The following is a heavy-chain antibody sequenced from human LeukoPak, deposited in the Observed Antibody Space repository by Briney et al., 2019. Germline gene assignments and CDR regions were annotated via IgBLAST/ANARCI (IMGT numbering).Heavy chain of an antibody. V-gene: IGHV3-7*05. CDR1: GFIFNTHW. CDR3: ANALGAHHFDS. J-gene: IGHJ4*02. Sequence: GGSLRLSWAASGFIFNTHWMIWLRQAPGKGLEWVANIKQDGSEKYYVDSVKGRFIISRDNAKNSLYLQMNSLRAEDTAVYYCANALGAHHFDSWGQGTLVTVSS. D-gene: IGHD1-26*01. CDR2: IKQDGSEK.